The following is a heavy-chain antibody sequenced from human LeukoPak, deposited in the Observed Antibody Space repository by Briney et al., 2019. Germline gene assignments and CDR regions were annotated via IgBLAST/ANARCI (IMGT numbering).Heavy chain of an antibody. CDR1: GFTFSSYG. D-gene: IGHD3-22*01. CDR3: AKVGDSSGYYQNYFDY. V-gene: IGHV3-30*02. J-gene: IGHJ4*02. Sequence: QPGGSLRLSCAASGFTFSSYGMHWVRQAPGKGLEWVAFIRYDGSNKYYADSVKGRFTISRDNSKNTLYLQMNSLRAEDTAVYYCAKVGDSSGYYQNYFDYWGKRTLVTVSS. CDR2: IRYDGSNK.